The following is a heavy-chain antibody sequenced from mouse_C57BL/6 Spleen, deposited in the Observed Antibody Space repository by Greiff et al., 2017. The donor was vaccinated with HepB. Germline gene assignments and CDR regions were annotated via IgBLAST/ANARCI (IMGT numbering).Heavy chain of an antibody. D-gene: IGHD2-12*01. CDR1: GFTFSSYA. J-gene: IGHJ2*01. V-gene: IGHV5-4*01. Sequence: EVHLVESGGGLVKPGGSLKLSCAASGFTFSSYAMSWVRQTPEKRLEWVATISDGGSYTYYPDNVKGRFTISRDNAKNNLYLQMSHLKSEDTAMYYCARAYSFFFDYWGQGTTLTVSS. CDR2: ISDGGSYT. CDR3: ARAYSFFFDY.